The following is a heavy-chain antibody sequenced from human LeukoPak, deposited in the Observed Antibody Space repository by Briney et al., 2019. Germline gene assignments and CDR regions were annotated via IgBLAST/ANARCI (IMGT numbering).Heavy chain of an antibody. D-gene: IGHD6-6*01. J-gene: IGHJ4*02. Sequence: GGSLRLSCAASGFTFDDCAMHWVRQAPGKGLEWVSVISWNSGSITYADSVKGRFTISRDNAKNSLYLQMSRLRSDDTAVYYCARDSSGLDYWGQGTLVTVSS. V-gene: IGHV3-9*01. CDR3: ARDSSGLDY. CDR2: ISWNSGSI. CDR1: GFTFDDCA.